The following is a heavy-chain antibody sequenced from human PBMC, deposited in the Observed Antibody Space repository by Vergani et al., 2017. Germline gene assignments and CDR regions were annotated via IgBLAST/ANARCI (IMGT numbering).Heavy chain of an antibody. Sequence: QVQLVQSGAEVKKPGASVKVSCKASGGTFSSYAISWVRQAPGQGLEWMGRIIPIFGTANYAQKFQGRVTITADESTSTAYMELSSLRSEDTAVYYCARDYSNDPATGTNGLDWYFDLWGRGTLVTVSS. CDR1: GGTFSSYA. J-gene: IGHJ2*01. V-gene: IGHV1-69*18. CDR2: IIPIFGTA. D-gene: IGHD4-11*01. CDR3: ARDYSNDPATGTNGLDWYFDL.